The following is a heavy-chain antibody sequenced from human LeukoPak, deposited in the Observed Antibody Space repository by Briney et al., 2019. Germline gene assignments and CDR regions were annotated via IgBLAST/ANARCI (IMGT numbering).Heavy chain of an antibody. D-gene: IGHD5-18*01. Sequence: GGSLRLSCAASGFTFSSYWMHWVRQAPGKGLVWVSRINSDGSSTSYADSVKGRFTISRDNAKNTLYLQMNSLRAEDTAVYYCAAQGYSYVGYFDYWGQGTLVTVSS. V-gene: IGHV3-74*01. J-gene: IGHJ4*02. CDR1: GFTFSSYW. CDR2: INSDGSST. CDR3: AAQGYSYVGYFDY.